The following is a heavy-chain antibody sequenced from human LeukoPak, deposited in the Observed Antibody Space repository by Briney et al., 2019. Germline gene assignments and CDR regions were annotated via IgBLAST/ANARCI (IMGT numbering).Heavy chain of an antibody. Sequence: SETLSLTCTVSGGSISSSSYYWGWIRQPPGKGLEWIGTIYYSGSTYYNPSLKSRVTISVDTSKNQFSLKLSSVTAADTAVYYCARGPLTMTRGFDPWGQGTLVTVSS. D-gene: IGHD4-17*01. CDR2: IYYSGST. V-gene: IGHV4-39*07. CDR1: GGSISSSSYY. J-gene: IGHJ5*02. CDR3: ARGPLTMTRGFDP.